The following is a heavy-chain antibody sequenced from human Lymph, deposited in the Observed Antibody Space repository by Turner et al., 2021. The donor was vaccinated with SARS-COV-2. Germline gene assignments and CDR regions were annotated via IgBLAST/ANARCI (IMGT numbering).Heavy chain of an antibody. Sequence: QVQLVQSGAEVKKPGSSVTVSCKPSGVTFSSYAINWVRQAPGQGLEWMGRIIPILGRANYAQKFQGRVTITADKSTSTAYMELSSLRSEETAVYYCARGRLDSFGGGYYSWFDPWGQGTLVTVSS. CDR1: GVTFSSYA. CDR3: ARGRLDSFGGGYYSWFDP. V-gene: IGHV1-69*04. CDR2: IIPILGRA. J-gene: IGHJ5*02. D-gene: IGHD1-26*01.